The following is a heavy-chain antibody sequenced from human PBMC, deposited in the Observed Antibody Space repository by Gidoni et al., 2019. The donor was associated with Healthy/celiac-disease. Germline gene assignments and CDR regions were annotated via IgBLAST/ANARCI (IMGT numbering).Heavy chain of an antibody. Sequence: QVQLQPSGPGLVKRSQTLSLTCVISGVIVSSNIAAWNWIRQSPSRGLEWLGRTYYRSKWYNDYAVSVKSRITINPDTSKNQFSLHLNSVTPEDTAVYYCARDGPYCSGGSCYYFSSSDYYGMDVWGQGTTVTVSS. D-gene: IGHD2-15*01. J-gene: IGHJ6*02. CDR1: GVIVSSNIAA. CDR2: TYYRSKWYN. CDR3: ARDGPYCSGGSCYYFSSSDYYGMDV. V-gene: IGHV6-1*01.